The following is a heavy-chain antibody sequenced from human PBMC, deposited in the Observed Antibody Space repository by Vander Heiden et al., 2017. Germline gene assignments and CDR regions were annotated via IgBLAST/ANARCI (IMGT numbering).Heavy chain of an antibody. V-gene: IGHV4-59*01. Sequence: QVQLQESGPGLVKPSETLSLTCTAAGGSISSDYWSWIRQPPGKGLEWIAFISYSGITNYNAYLKSRVTTSVDMSKNQLSLKVNSVTAADTAVYYCARGGASSRYFDYWGQGTLVTVSS. CDR1: GGSISSDY. J-gene: IGHJ4*02. CDR3: ARGGASSRYFDY. D-gene: IGHD3-10*01. CDR2: ISYSGIT.